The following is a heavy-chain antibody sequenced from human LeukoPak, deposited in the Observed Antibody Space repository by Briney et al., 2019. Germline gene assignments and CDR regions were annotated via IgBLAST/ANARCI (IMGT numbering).Heavy chain of an antibody. CDR1: GGSFGNYY. CDR3: ARDFSAAFDT. V-gene: IGHV4-59*01. D-gene: IGHD2/OR15-2a*01. J-gene: IGHJ3*02. CDR2: IYDSGTT. Sequence: SETLSLTCTVSGGSFGNYYWSWIRQPPGKGLEWIGYIYDSGTTNYNPSLKSRVTISVDTATNQFPLKLRSVTAADTAVYYCARDFSAAFDTWGQGTMVTVSS.